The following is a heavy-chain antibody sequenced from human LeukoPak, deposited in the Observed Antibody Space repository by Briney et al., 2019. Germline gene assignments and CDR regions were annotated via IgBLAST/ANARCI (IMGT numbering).Heavy chain of an antibody. CDR3: ARAKGYNYGYGIDY. J-gene: IGHJ4*02. CDR1: GGSISSHY. CDR2: IYYSVST. V-gene: IGHV4-59*11. D-gene: IGHD5-18*01. Sequence: SETLSLACTVPGGSISSHYWSWIRQPPGGAMEWIGYIYYSVSTNYNPSLKSRVTIEGGTSKNQFSLKMNSVTAADTTLYYCARAKGYNYGYGIDYWGQGTLVTVSS.